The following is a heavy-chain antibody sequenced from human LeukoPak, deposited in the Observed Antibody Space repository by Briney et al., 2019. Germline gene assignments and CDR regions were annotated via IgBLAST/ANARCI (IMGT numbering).Heavy chain of an antibody. D-gene: IGHD3-10*01. CDR2: SNPNSGGT. J-gene: IGHJ4*02. V-gene: IGHV1-2*02. Sequence: ASVKVSCKASGYTVIGYHMHWVRQAPRQGLEWMGWSNPNSGGTNYAQKFQGRVTMTRDTSINTAYMELSRLRSDDTAVYYCAGDMVRGVILRRVLEYWGQGTLVTVSS. CDR3: AGDMVRGVILRRVLEY. CDR1: GYTVIGYH.